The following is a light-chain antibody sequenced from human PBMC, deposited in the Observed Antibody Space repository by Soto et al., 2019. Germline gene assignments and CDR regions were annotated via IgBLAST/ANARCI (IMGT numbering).Light chain of an antibody. CDR3: QQYGGSAPWT. V-gene: IGKV3-20*01. J-gene: IGKJ1*01. CDR1: QTVNNNY. Sequence: EIVLTQPPGPLSVSPGDRVTLSCRASQTVNNNYFAGYQQKPGKAPRLLIYGASTPATGTPARFSGSGSGTHFTLAVSRLEREDVAVYYCQQYGGSAPWTFVPGTKVDMK. CDR2: GAS.